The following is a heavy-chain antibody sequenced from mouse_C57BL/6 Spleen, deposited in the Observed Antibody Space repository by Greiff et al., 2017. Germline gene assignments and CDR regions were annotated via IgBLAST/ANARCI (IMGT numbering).Heavy chain of an antibody. V-gene: IGHV5-17*01. D-gene: IGHD2-4*01. J-gene: IGHJ4*01. Sequence: EVQVVESGGGLVKPGGSLKLSCAASGFTFSDYGMHWVRQAPEKGLEWVAYISSGSSTIYYADTVKGRFTISRDNAKNTLFLQMTSLRSEDTARYYCASDDDDAMDYWGQGTSVTVSS. CDR1: GFTFSDYG. CDR2: ISSGSSTI. CDR3: ASDDDDAMDY.